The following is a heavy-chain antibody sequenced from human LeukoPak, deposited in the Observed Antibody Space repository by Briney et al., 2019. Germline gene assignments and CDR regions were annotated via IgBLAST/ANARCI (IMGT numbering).Heavy chain of an antibody. D-gene: IGHD2-15*01. CDR3: ARAGGYCSGGSCYWFDP. J-gene: IGHJ5*02. Sequence: ASVKVSCKASGGTFSSYAISWVRQAPGQGLEWMGGIIPIFGTANYAQKFQGRATITTDESTSTAYMELSSLRSEDTAVYYCARAGGYCSGGSCYWFDPWGQGTLVTVSS. CDR2: IIPIFGTA. V-gene: IGHV1-69*05. CDR1: GGTFSSYA.